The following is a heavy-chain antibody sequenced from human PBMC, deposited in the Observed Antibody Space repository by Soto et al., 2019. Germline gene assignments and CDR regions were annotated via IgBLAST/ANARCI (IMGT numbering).Heavy chain of an antibody. V-gene: IGHV2-5*02. CDR3: AHRRVVYYYLLSAFDI. J-gene: IGHJ3*02. D-gene: IGHD3-10*01. CDR1: GFSLSTIGVG. CDR2: IYWDDAK. Sequence: QITLKESGPTLVKPTQTLTLTCTFSGFSLSTIGVGLGWFRQPPGKALEWLALIYWDDAKRYSPSLKRRLTITKDTSKNQVVLTMTNMDPVDTATYYCAHRRVVYYYLLSAFDIWGQGTMVTVSS.